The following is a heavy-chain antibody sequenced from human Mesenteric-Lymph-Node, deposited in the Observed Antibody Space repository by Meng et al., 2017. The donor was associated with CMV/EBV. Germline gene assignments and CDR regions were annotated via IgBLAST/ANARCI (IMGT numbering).Heavy chain of an antibody. Sequence: DSIGRSSPSWGWIRRPPGKGLEYIGSIYYGGNTYSNPSLKSRVTISVDTSKNQFFLKLSSVTAADTAVYYCARPHRGISAGSRFDPWGQGTLVTVSS. V-gene: IGHV4-39*01. CDR3: ARPHRGISAGSRFDP. D-gene: IGHD6-13*01. J-gene: IGHJ5*02. CDR2: IYYGGNT. CDR1: DSIGRSSPS.